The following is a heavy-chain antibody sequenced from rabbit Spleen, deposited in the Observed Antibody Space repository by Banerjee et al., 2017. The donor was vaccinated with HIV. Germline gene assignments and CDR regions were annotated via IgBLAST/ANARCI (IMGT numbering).Heavy chain of an antibody. CDR1: GFSFNSNYY. Sequence: QSLVESGGDLVKHAASLIITCTASGFSFNSNYYMCCVLQPAGKGMVWIACVWTGSGSAKYANWSMSKFTITINTTQTTVEMKKTSLPTADTAAYFCGGRFFAYVSGGYTNLWGPGTLVTVS. V-gene: IGHV1S40*01. CDR2: VWTGSGSA. D-gene: IGHD1-1*01. J-gene: IGHJ4*01. CDR3: GGRFFAYVSGGYTNL.